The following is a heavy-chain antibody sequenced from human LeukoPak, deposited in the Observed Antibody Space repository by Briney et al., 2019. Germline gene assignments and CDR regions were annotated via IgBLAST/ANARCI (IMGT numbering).Heavy chain of an antibody. D-gene: IGHD4-23*01. Sequence: SETLSLTCAVSGGSISSGGYSWSWIRQPPGKGLEWIGYIYHSESTYYNPSLKSRVTISVDRSKNQFSLKLSSVTAADTAVYYCARDSGGNFDYWGQGTLVTVSS. V-gene: IGHV4-30-2*01. CDR1: GGSISSGGYS. CDR3: ARDSGGNFDY. CDR2: IYHSEST. J-gene: IGHJ4*02.